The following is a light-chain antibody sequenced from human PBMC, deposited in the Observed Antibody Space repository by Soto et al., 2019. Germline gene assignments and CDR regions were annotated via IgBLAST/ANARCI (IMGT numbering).Light chain of an antibody. CDR2: AAS. CDR3: QQSYTIPRLS. V-gene: IGKV1-39*01. CDR1: QSITNF. J-gene: IGKJ4*01. Sequence: DVQMTQSPSSLSASVGDKLTITCRANQSITNFLNWYQKKPGEVPQLLIYAASRLQSGVPSRFSGSGSGTDFALTINSLQPEDFATYYCQQSYTIPRLSFGGGTRVDFK.